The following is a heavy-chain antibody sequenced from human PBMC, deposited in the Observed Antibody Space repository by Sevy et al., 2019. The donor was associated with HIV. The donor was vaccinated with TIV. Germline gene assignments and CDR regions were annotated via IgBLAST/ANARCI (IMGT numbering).Heavy chain of an antibody. CDR3: ARPSYGSGRGYQNYFDYYGIDD. J-gene: IGHJ6*02. CDR2: IIPIFGTT. V-gene: IGHV1-69*13. D-gene: IGHD3-10*01. CDR1: GGTFSSFA. Sequence: ASVKVSCKASGGTFSSFALSWVRQAPGQGLEWMGGIIPIFGTTKYAQKFQGRVTIMADESTSTAYMELSSLGSEDTAVYYCARPSYGSGRGYQNYFDYYGIDDWGPGTTVTVSS.